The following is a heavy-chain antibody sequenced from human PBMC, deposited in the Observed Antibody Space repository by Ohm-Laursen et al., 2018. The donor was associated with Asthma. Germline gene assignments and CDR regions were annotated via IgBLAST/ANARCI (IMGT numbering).Heavy chain of an antibody. Sequence: GSLRLSCAASGYSFSLYSIHWIRQAPGKGLQWVASISTASTFIYYADSVRGRFTTSRDNAKNSLYLQMNSLRAEDTAVYYCARRVALDSSGHYYYYGMDVWGQGTTVTVSS. D-gene: IGHD3-22*01. CDR1: GYSFSLYS. CDR2: ISTASTFI. CDR3: ARRVALDSSGHYYYYGMDV. V-gene: IGHV3-21*01. J-gene: IGHJ6*02.